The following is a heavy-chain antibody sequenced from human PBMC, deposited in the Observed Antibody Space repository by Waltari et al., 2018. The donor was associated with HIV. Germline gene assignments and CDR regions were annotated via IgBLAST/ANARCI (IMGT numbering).Heavy chain of an antibody. CDR3: ATCNIGSGWYLKSPIRI. Sequence: VQMLESGGDLVQPGGSLRLSCAVSGLNFATSGLGWVRQARGKGLEWMSAITSSGGRTYYAESVKGRFIISRDNSKKTVTLQLKNLRLGDTAMYYCATCNIGSGWYLKSPIRIWGQGTLVTVS. CDR1: GLNFATSG. V-gene: IGHV3-23*01. J-gene: IGHJ4*02. D-gene: IGHD6-19*01. CDR2: ITSSGGRT.